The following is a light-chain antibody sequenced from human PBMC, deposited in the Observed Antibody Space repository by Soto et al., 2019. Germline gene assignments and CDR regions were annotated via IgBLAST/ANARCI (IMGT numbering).Light chain of an antibody. CDR1: QRISTN. J-gene: IGKJ4*01. CDR2: GAS. CDR3: QQYGSSPLT. Sequence: EIVMTQSPPTLSVSPGERATLSCRASQRISTNVAWYQHKPGQAPRLLIYGASSRATGIPDRFSGSGSGTDFTLTISRLEPEDFAVYYCQQYGSSPLTFGGGTKVDIK. V-gene: IGKV3-20*01.